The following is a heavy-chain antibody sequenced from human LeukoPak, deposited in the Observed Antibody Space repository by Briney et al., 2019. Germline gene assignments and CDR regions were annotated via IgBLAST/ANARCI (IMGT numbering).Heavy chain of an antibody. D-gene: IGHD1-26*01. CDR2: ISGSGDST. CDR1: GFTFSSYA. J-gene: IGHJ1*01. CDR3: AREMSGSYYPEYFQH. Sequence: GGSLRLSCAASGFTFSSYAMSWVRQAPGKGLEWVSAISGSGDSTYYADSVKGRFTISRDNSKNTLYLQMNSLRAEDTAVYYCAREMSGSYYPEYFQHWGQGTLVTVSS. V-gene: IGHV3-23*01.